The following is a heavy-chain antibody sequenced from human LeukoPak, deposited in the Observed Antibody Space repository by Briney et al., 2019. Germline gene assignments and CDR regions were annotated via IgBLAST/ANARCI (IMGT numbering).Heavy chain of an antibody. D-gene: IGHD2-15*01. Sequence: PGGSLRLSCVASGFTVSSNFMSWVRQAPGKGLEWVSVIYSACDTCYPDSVKGRFTISRDNFKNTLYLQMNRLRTDDSAVYFCARDYCRDVSCSVRWFDPWGQGTLVTVSS. J-gene: IGHJ5*02. CDR1: GFTVSSNF. CDR2: IYSACDT. CDR3: ARDYCRDVSCSVRWFDP. V-gene: IGHV3-66*02.